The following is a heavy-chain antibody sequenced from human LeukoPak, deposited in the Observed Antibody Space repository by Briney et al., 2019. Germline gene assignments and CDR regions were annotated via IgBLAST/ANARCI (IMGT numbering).Heavy chain of an antibody. CDR1: GDSVSSNSGA. CDR3: AREEAGTYGFQY. Sequence: SQTLSLTCAIFGDSVSSNSGAWNWIRQSPSRGLEWLGRTYYRSQWYNDYAFSVKGRIAINADTSKNHFSLQLNSVTLEDTAVYYCAREEAGTYGFQYWGQGTLVTVSS. J-gene: IGHJ4*02. V-gene: IGHV6-1*01. D-gene: IGHD3-10*01. CDR2: TYYRSQWYN.